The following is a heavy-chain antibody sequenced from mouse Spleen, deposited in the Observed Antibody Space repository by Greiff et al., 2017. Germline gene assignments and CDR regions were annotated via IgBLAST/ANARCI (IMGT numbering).Heavy chain of an antibody. V-gene: IGHV1-80*01. CDR3: ARSSSYERAMDY. J-gene: IGHJ4*01. D-gene: IGHD2-12*01. Sequence: VQLQQSGAELVRPGSSVKISCKASGYAFSSYWMNWVKQRPGQGLEWIGQIYPGDGDTNYNGKFKGKATLTADKSSSTAYMQLSSLTSEDSAVYFCARSSSYERAMDYWGQGTSVTVSS. CDR2: IYPGDGDT. CDR1: GYAFSSYW.